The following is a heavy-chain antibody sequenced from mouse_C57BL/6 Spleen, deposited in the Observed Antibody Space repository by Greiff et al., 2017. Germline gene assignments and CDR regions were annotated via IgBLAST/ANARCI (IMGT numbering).Heavy chain of an antibody. CDR3: TKEDY. Sequence: DVKLQESGAELVRPGASVKMSCTASGFNFKDYYMHWVKQRPEQGLEWIGRIDPEDGDTEYAPKFQGKATMTADTSSNTAYLQLSSLTSEDAAVYYCTKEDYWGQGTSVTVSS. J-gene: IGHJ4*01. CDR1: GFNFKDYY. V-gene: IGHV14-1*01. CDR2: IDPEDGDT.